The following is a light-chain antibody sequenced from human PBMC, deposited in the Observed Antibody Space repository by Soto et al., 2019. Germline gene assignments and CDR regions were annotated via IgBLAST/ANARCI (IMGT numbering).Light chain of an antibody. CDR3: QQRSTWPPFS. V-gene: IGKV3-11*01. J-gene: IGKJ3*01. CDR2: DAS. CDR1: QSIGSY. Sequence: EIVLTQSPATLSLSLGERATLSCRASQSIGSYLAWYQHKLGQPPRLLIYDASNRATGIPVRFSGSGCGTDFTLTISSLEPADFAVYYCQQRSTWPPFSFGPGTKVDIK.